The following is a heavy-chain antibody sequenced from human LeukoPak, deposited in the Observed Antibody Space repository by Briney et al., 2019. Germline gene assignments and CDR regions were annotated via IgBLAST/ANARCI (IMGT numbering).Heavy chain of an antibody. CDR2: IYYSGST. CDR3: ARVLEDCGGDCYPGGFDY. J-gene: IGHJ4*02. D-gene: IGHD2-21*02. V-gene: IGHV4-31*03. Sequence: PSETLSLTCTVSGGSISSGGYYWSWIRQHPGKGLEWIGYIYYSGSTYYNPSLKSRVTISVDTSKNQFSLKLSSVTAADTAVYYCARVLEDCGGDCYPGGFDYWGQGTLVTASS. CDR1: GGSISSGGYY.